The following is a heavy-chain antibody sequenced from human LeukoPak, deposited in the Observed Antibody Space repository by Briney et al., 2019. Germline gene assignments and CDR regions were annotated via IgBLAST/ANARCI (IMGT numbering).Heavy chain of an antibody. V-gene: IGHV4-59*01. Sequence: SETLSLTCTVPGGSISSYYWSWSRQPPGKGLEWIGYIYYSGSTNYNPSLKSRVTISVDTSKNQFYLKLSSVTAADTAVYYCARDKRWLQYNYYYGMDVWGQGTTVTVSS. CDR3: ARDKRWLQYNYYYGMDV. D-gene: IGHD5-24*01. CDR1: GGSISSYY. J-gene: IGHJ6*02. CDR2: IYYSGST.